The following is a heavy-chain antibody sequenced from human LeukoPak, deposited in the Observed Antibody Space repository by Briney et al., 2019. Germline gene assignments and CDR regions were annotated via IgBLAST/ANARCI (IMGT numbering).Heavy chain of an antibody. V-gene: IGHV4-59*01. CDR1: GGSISSYY. CDR2: IYYSGST. J-gene: IGHJ4*02. CDR3: ARVYSSGSDY. Sequence: SETLSLTCTVSGGSISSYYWSWIRQPPGKGLEWIGYIYYSGSTNYNPSLKSRVTISVDTSKNQFSLKLSSVTAADPAVYYCARVYSSGSDYWGQGTLVTVSS. D-gene: IGHD6-19*01.